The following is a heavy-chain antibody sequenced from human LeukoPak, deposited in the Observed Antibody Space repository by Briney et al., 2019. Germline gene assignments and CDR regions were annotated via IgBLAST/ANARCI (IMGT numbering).Heavy chain of an antibody. CDR2: IKQDGSEK. Sequence: EGSLRLSCAASGFTFSSYWMSWVRQAPGKGLEWVANIKQDGSEKYYVDSVKGRFTISRDNAKNSLDLQMNSLRAEDTAVYYCARETRYSYGPDYYYYYGMDVWGQGTTVTVSS. CDR3: ARETRYSYGPDYYYYYGMDV. J-gene: IGHJ6*02. V-gene: IGHV3-7*01. CDR1: GFTFSSYW. D-gene: IGHD5-18*01.